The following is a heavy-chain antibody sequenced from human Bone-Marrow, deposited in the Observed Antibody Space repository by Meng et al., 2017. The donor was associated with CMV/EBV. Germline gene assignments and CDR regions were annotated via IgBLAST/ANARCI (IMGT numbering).Heavy chain of an antibody. CDR1: GGSISSRSYY. J-gene: IGHJ4*02. CDR3: ARLPLYWGGSWYVF. D-gene: IGHD6-13*01. CDR2: IYYSGST. Sequence: GSLRLSCTVSGGSISSRSYYWGWIRQPPGKGLEWIGSIYYSGSTYYNPSLKSRVTISVDTSKNQFSLKLSSVTAADTAVYYCARLPLYWGGSWYVFWGQGTLVTVSS. V-gene: IGHV4-39*01.